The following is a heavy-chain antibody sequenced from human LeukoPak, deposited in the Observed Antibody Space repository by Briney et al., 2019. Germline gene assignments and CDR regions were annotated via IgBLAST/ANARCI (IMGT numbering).Heavy chain of an antibody. CDR2: IYYSGST. J-gene: IGHJ6*03. Sequence: SETLSLTCTVSGGSISSSSYYWGWVRQPPGKGLEWIGSIYYSGSTYYNPSLKSRVTISVDTSKNQFSLKLSSVTAADTAVYYCARHGSNIVGATYYYYYYMDVWGKGTTVTVSS. CDR3: ARHGSNIVGATYYYYYYMDV. V-gene: IGHV4-39*01. D-gene: IGHD1-26*01. CDR1: GGSISSSSYY.